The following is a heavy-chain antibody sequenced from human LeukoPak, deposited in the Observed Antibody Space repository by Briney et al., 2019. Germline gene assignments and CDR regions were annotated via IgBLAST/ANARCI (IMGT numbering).Heavy chain of an antibody. Sequence: SETLSLTCAVSGVSISSGGYSWSWIRQPPGKGLEWIGYIYHSGSTYYNPSLKSRVTISVDRSKNQFSLKLSSVTAADTAVYYCARGGYYDHDAFDIWGQGTMVTVSS. D-gene: IGHD2/OR15-2a*01. CDR3: ARGGYYDHDAFDI. CDR1: GVSISSGGYS. V-gene: IGHV4-30-2*01. CDR2: IYHSGST. J-gene: IGHJ3*02.